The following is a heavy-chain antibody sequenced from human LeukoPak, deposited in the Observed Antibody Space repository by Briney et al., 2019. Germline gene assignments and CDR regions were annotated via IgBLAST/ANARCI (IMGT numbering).Heavy chain of an antibody. CDR1: GGSISSYY. J-gene: IGHJ6*02. V-gene: IGHV4-59*08. CDR3: ARVTKYSGSYYSFYYYGMDV. Sequence: SQTLSLTCTVSGGSISSYYCSWIRQPPGEGLEWIGYIYYSGSTYYNPSLKSRVTISLDPSKNQFSLNLSAVTAADTAVYYCARVTKYSGSYYSFYYYGMDVWGQGTTVTVSS. CDR2: IYYSGST. D-gene: IGHD1-26*01.